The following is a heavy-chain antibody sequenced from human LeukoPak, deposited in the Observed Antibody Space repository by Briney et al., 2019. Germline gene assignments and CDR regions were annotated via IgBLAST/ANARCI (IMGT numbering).Heavy chain of an antibody. Sequence: SETLSLTCAVYGGSFSGYYWSWIRQPPGKGLEWIGEINHSGSTSYNPSLKSRVTISVDTSKNQFSLKLSSVTAAGTAVYYCARSIAVAGPRYFDLWGRGTLVTVSS. CDR2: INHSGST. V-gene: IGHV4-34*01. D-gene: IGHD6-19*01. J-gene: IGHJ2*01. CDR3: ARSIAVAGPRYFDL. CDR1: GGSFSGYY.